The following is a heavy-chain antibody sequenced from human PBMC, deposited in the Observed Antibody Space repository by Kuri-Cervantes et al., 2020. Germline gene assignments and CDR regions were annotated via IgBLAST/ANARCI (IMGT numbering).Heavy chain of an antibody. CDR1: GFTFSSYS. Sequence: GESLKISCAASGFTFSSYSMNWVRQAPGKRLEWVSSISGSGGGTYYADSVKGRFTISRDNSQNTLSLQMNSLTAEDSAVYYCAKGFGGSRYAMDVWGQGTTVTDSS. J-gene: IGHJ6*02. V-gene: IGHV3-23*01. D-gene: IGHD1-26*01. CDR3: AKGFGGSRYAMDV. CDR2: ISGSGGGT.